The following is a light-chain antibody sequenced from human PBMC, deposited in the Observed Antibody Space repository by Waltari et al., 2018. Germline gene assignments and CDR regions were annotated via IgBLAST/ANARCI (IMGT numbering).Light chain of an antibody. CDR3: QQRRNWPLT. J-gene: IGKJ4*01. Sequence: EIVLTQSPAILSFSPGERATLSCRASQSVGTYLAWYQQRPGQPPRLLIYDASNRATGIPARFTGSGSETDFTLTISSLQPEDFAVYYCQQRRNWPLTFGGGTRVQI. V-gene: IGKV3-11*01. CDR1: QSVGTY. CDR2: DAS.